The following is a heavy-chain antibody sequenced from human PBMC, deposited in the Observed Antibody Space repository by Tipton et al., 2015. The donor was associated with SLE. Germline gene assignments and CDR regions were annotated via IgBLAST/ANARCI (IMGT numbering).Heavy chain of an antibody. CDR2: ISRSGNSI. J-gene: IGHJ2*01. CDR1: GFTFRDYY. Sequence: GSLRLSCAASGFTFRDYYMSWIRQAPGKGLEWVSYISRSGNSIYYADSVEGRFTISRDNAKNSLYLQMNSLRAEDTAVYYCARGLEVGTTGYFDLWGRCTLVTVSS. V-gene: IGHV3-11*01. D-gene: IGHD1-26*01. CDR3: ARGLEVGTTGYFDL.